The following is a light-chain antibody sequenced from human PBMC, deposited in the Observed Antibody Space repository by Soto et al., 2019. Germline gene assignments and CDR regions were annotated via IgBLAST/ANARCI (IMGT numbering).Light chain of an antibody. V-gene: IGKV3-15*01. J-gene: IGKJ5*01. CDR3: QQRHMWPIT. Sequence: EVVMTQSKATLSVSPGERATLSCRASQTIGSNLAWYQLKPGQAPRLLIYGASTRATGIPARFSGSGSGTEFTLTISSLEPEDSAVYYCQQRHMWPITFGQGTRLE. CDR1: QTIGSN. CDR2: GAS.